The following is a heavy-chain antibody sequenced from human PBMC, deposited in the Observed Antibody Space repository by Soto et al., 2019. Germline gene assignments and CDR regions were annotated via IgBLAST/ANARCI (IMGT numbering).Heavy chain of an antibody. J-gene: IGHJ3*02. D-gene: IGHD2-21*02. CDR2: IYYSGST. V-gene: IGHV4-59*01. Sequence: SETLSLTCTVSGGSISSYYWSWIRQPPGKGLEWIGYIYYSGSTNYNPSLKSRVTISVDTSKNQFSLKLSSVTATDTAVYYCARELAYCGGDCYSDAFDIWGQGTMVTVSS. CDR3: ARELAYCGGDCYSDAFDI. CDR1: GGSISSYY.